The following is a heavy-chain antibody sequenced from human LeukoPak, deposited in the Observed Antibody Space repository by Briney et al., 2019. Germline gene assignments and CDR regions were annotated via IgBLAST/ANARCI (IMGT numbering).Heavy chain of an antibody. Sequence: PGGSLRLSCAASGFTFSSYWMHWVRQAPGKGLVWVSRINSGGSSTSYADSVKGRFTISRDNAKNTLYLQMNSLRAEDTAVYYCARETTVTAGYGYWGQGTLVTVSS. J-gene: IGHJ4*02. D-gene: IGHD4-17*01. CDR1: GFTFSSYW. CDR3: ARETTVTAGYGY. V-gene: IGHV3-74*01. CDR2: INSGGSST.